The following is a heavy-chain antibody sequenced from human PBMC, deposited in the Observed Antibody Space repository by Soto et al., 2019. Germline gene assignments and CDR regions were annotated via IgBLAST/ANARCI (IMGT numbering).Heavy chain of an antibody. V-gene: IGHV2-70*11. J-gene: IGHJ6*03. D-gene: IGHD6-13*01. CDR3: ARIRGDEGYSSSWYYYYYMDV. Sequence: ASGPTLVNPTQTLTLTCTFSGFSLSTSGMCVSWVRQPPGKALEWLARIDWDDDKYYSTSLKTRLTISKDTSKNQVVLTMTNMDPVDTATYYCARIRGDEGYSSSWYYYYYMDVWGKGTTVTVSS. CDR2: IDWDDDK. CDR1: GFSLSTSGMC.